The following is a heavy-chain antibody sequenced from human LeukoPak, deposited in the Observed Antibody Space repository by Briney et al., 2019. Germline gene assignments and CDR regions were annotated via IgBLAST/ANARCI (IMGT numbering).Heavy chain of an antibody. CDR1: GFNFNEYA. CDR2: IVGSGDSS. Sequence: GGSLRLSCVASGFNFNEYAMAWVRQAPGKRPQWVSSIVGSGDSSVYADSVKGRFTISRDNSKNTLYLQMNSLRAEDTAVYYCASPSGYAPEAYGMDVWGQGTTVTVSS. D-gene: IGHD5-12*01. J-gene: IGHJ6*02. V-gene: IGHV3-23*01. CDR3: ASPSGYAPEAYGMDV.